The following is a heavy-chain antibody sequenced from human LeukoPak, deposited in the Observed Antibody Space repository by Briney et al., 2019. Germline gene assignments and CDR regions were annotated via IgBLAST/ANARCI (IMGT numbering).Heavy chain of an antibody. CDR3: AGRSHQQLLDY. D-gene: IGHD2-2*01. CDR2: ISYSGST. CDR1: GGSINSSNYY. J-gene: IGHJ4*02. Sequence: KPSETLSLTCTVSGGSINSSNYYWGWIRQPPGKGLEWIGSISYSGSTSYNPSLKSRVTISVDSSKNQFSLKVNSVTAADTAVYYCAGRSHQQLLDYWGQGTLVTVSS. V-gene: IGHV4-39*01.